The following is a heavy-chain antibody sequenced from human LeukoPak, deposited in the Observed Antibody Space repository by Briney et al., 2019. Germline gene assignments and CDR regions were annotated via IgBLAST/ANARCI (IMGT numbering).Heavy chain of an antibody. CDR1: GFTVSSNY. Sequence: GGSLRLSCAASGFTVSSNYMSWVRQAPGRGLEWVSVIYSGGSTYYADSVKGRFTISRDNSKNTLYLQMNSLRAEDTAVYYCARDLGGYYFDYWGQGTLVTVSS. J-gene: IGHJ4*02. V-gene: IGHV3-53*01. CDR2: IYSGGST. CDR3: ARDLGGYYFDY. D-gene: IGHD4-23*01.